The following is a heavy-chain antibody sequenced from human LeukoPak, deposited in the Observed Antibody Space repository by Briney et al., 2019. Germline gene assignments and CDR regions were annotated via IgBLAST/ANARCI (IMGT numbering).Heavy chain of an antibody. J-gene: IGHJ4*02. D-gene: IGHD3-16*02. CDR3: AKRGVVVRGVLVGLHKEAYYFDF. CDR2: INDNGGST. Sequence: GGSLRLSCAASGLTFSSYAMSWVRQAPGKGLEWVSAINDNGGSTYYADSVKGRFTISRDNSKNTLFLQMDRLRAEDTAVYFCAKRGVVVRGVLVGLHKEAYYFDFWGQGAQVTVSS. V-gene: IGHV3-23*01. CDR1: GLTFSSYA.